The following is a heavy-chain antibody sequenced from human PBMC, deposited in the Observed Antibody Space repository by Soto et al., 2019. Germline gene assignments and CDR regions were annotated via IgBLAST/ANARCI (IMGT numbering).Heavy chain of an antibody. CDR3: TTDTVCDY. Sequence: GGSLRLSCAASGFTFRSYWMQWVRQAPGKGLVWVGRIRSKANSYATAYAASVKGRFTISRDDSKNTAYLQMNSLKTEDTAVYYCTTDTVCDYWGQGTLVTSPQ. D-gene: IGHD3-16*01. CDR2: IRSKANSYAT. V-gene: IGHV3-73*01. J-gene: IGHJ4*02. CDR1: GFTFRSYW.